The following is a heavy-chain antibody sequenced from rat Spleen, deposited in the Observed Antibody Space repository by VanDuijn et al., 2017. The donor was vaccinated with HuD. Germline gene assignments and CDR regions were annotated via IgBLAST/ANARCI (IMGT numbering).Heavy chain of an antibody. J-gene: IGHJ4*01. Sequence: EVQLVESGGGLVQPGRSMKLSCAASGFTFNNYYMAWVRQAPKKGLEWVATISYDGSTTYYRDSVKGRFTISRDNEKSTLYLQMDSLRSEDTATYYCAKSRGLYSSYIHVTDAWGQGTSVAVSS. D-gene: IGHD1-2*01. CDR2: ISYDGSTT. V-gene: IGHV5-7*01. CDR1: GFTFNNYY. CDR3: AKSRGLYSSYIHVTDA.